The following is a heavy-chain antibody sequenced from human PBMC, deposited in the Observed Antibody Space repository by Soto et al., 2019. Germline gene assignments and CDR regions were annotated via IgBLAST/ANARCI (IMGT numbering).Heavy chain of an antibody. CDR3: ARFFCSTDPGNGWLDP. CDR2: IDPRDSQT. Sequence: GESLKISCTGFGYTFTTFWISWVRQMPGKGLEWMGRIDPRDSQTNYSPSFQGHVTISVDKSISTAYLQWDSLKASDTAMYYCARFFCSTDPGNGWLDPWGRGTRVPVPS. D-gene: IGHD3-3*01. J-gene: IGHJ5*02. CDR1: GYTFTTFW. V-gene: IGHV5-10-1*01.